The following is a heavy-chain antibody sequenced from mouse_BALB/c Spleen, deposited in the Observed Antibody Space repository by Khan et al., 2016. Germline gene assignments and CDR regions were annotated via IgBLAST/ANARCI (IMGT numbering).Heavy chain of an antibody. CDR3: ARSYDYEYYFDY. J-gene: IGHJ2*01. V-gene: IGHV3-2*02. CDR1: GYSITSDYA. D-gene: IGHD2-4*01. CDR2: ISYSGST. Sequence: EVELVESGPGLVKPSQSLSLTCTVTGYSITSDYAWNWIRQFPGNKLEWMGYISYSGSTSYNPSLKSRISITRDTSKNQFFLQLNSVTTEDTATXCCARSYDYEYYFDYWGQGTTLTVSS.